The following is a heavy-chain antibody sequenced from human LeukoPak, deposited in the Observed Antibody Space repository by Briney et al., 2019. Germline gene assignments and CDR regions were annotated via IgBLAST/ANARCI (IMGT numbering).Heavy chain of an antibody. CDR3: ARDQAAAGTDWFDP. D-gene: IGHD6-13*01. CDR2: IYYSGST. V-gene: IGHV4-59*01. CDR1: GGSISSYY. Sequence: SETLSLTCTVSGGSISSYYWSWIRQPPGKGLEWIGYIYYSGSTNYNPSLKSRVTISVDTSKNQFSLKLSSVTAADTAVYYCARDQAAAGTDWFDPWGQGTLVTVSS. J-gene: IGHJ5*02.